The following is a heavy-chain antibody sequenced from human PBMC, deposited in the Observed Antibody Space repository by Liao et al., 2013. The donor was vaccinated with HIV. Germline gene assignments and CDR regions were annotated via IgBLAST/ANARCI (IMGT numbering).Heavy chain of an antibody. J-gene: IGHJ4*02. CDR1: GGSISSYY. CDR3: ATTTYYYDSSGYTVFYFDY. D-gene: IGHD3-22*01. V-gene: IGHV4-4*07. CDR2: IYTSGST. Sequence: QVQLQESGPGLVKPSETLSLTCTVSGGSISSYYWSWIRQSAGKGLEWIGRIYTSGSTNYNPSLKSRVTMSVDTSKNQFSLKLSSVTAADTAVYYCATTTYYYDSSGYTVFYFDYWGQGTLVTVSS.